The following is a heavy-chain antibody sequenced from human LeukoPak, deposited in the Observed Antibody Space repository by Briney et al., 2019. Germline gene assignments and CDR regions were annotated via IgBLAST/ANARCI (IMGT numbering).Heavy chain of an antibody. V-gene: IGHV4-30-2*01. D-gene: IGHD3-10*01. CDR2: IYHSGST. CDR1: GGSISSGGYS. Sequence: PSETLSLTCAVSGGSISSGGYSWSWIRQPPGKGLEWIGYIYHSGSTYYNPSLKSRVTISVDTSKNQFSLKVSSVTAADTAVYYCARSSMVRGWNYWGQGTLVTVSS. CDR3: ARSSMVRGWNY. J-gene: IGHJ4*02.